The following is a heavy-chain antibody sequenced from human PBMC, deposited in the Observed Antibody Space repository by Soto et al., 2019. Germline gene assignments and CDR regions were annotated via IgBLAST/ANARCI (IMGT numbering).Heavy chain of an antibody. Sequence: GGSLRLSCAASGFTFSSYSMNWVRQAPGKGLEWVSSISSSSSYIYYADSVKGRFTISRDNAKSSLYLQMNSLRAEDTAVYYCARDGLIHRRPFDIWGQGTMVTVSS. V-gene: IGHV3-21*01. CDR2: ISSSSSYI. J-gene: IGHJ3*02. CDR3: ARDGLIHRRPFDI. CDR1: GFTFSSYS. D-gene: IGHD3-16*01.